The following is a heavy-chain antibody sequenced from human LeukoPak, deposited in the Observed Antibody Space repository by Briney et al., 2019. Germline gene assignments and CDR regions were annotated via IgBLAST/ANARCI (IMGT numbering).Heavy chain of an antibody. CDR1: GFTFSDYY. CDR3: ARDHYGYYGSGSYRRFDY. D-gene: IGHD3-10*01. V-gene: IGHV3-11*06. J-gene: IGHJ4*02. Sequence: GGSLRLSCAASGFTFSDYYMSWIRQAPGKGLEWVSYISSGSSYTNYADSVKGRFTISRDNAKNSLYLQMNSLRAEDTAVHYCARDHYGYYGSGSYRRFDYWGQGTLVTVSS. CDR2: ISSGSSYT.